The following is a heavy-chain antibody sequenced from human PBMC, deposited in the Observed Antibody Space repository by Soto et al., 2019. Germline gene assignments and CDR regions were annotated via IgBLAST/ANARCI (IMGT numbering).Heavy chain of an antibody. D-gene: IGHD2-15*01. V-gene: IGHV4-61*01. J-gene: IGHJ4*02. Sequence: QVQLQESGPGLVKPSETLSLTCTVSGGSVTSGTYYWSWIRQPPGKGLEWIGFISYTGSTSYNPSLKSRVTISVGTSKSQFSLRLNSVTAADTGVYYCARGVARWGQGTLVTVSS. CDR2: ISYTGST. CDR1: GGSVTSGTYY. CDR3: ARGVAR.